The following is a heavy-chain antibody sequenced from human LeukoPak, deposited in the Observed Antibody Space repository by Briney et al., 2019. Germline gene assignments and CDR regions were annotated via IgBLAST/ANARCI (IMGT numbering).Heavy chain of an antibody. CDR2: IIPILGIT. J-gene: IGHJ3*02. V-gene: IGHV1-69*04. D-gene: IGHD1-26*01. CDR3: ARGVGATGDDDAFDI. CDR1: GGTFNNYA. Sequence: ASVKVSCKASGGTFNNYAISWVRQDPGQRLEWMGRIIPILGITEYPQKFQGRLTMTADIPTSTAFMELSSLRSEDTAVYYCARGVGATGDDDAFDIWGQGTMVTVSS.